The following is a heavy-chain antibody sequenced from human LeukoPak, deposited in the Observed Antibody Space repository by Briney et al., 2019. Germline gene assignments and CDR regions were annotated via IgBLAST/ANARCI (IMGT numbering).Heavy chain of an antibody. CDR2: IKQDGSEK. D-gene: IGHD3-22*01. CDR3: ARGEITMIVGLPGY. CDR1: GFTFSSYW. J-gene: IGHJ4*02. V-gene: IGHV3-7*03. Sequence: GGSLRLSCAASGFTFSSYWMSWVRQAPGKGLEWVANIKQDGSEKYYVDSVKGRFTISRDNAKNSLYLQMNSLRAEDTAVYYCARGEITMIVGLPGYWGQGTLVTVSS.